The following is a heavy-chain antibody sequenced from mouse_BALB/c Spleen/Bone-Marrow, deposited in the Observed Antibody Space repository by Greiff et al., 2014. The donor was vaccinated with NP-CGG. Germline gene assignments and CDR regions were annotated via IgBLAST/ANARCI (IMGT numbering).Heavy chain of an antibody. CDR3: ARDRGVQGYAMDY. CDR2: ISYGGSYI. D-gene: IGHD2-14*01. J-gene: IGHJ4*01. Sequence: VQLKESGRGLVKPGGSLKLSCAASGFTFSDFYMYWVRQTPEKRLEWVATISYGGSYIYYPDSVKGRFTISRDDAKNNLYLQMSSLKSEDTAMYYCARDRGVQGYAMDYWGQGTSVTVSS. CDR1: GFTFSDFY. V-gene: IGHV5-4*02.